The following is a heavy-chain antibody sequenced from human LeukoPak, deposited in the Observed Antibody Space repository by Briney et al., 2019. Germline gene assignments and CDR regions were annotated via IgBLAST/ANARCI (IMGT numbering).Heavy chain of an antibody. CDR2: MYNSGST. J-gene: IGHJ4*02. V-gene: IGHV4-31*03. CDR1: GGSISSGGYY. Sequence: SETLSLTCTVSGGSISSGGYYWSWIRHHPGKGLEWIGNMYNSGSTYYNPSLKSRVTISVDTSKNQFSLKLSSVTAADTAVYYCARDPRGSSGSYSSGWGFDHWGQGTLVTVSS. D-gene: IGHD6-19*01. CDR3: ARDPRGSSGSYSSGWGFDH.